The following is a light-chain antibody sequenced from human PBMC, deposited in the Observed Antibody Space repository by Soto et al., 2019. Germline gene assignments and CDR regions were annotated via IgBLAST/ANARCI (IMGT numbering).Light chain of an antibody. CDR3: QQYVSSPT. Sequence: DIQMTQSPSTLSASVGDRVTITCRASQSISSWLAWYQQKPGKAPKLLIYDASNRATGIPDRFSGGGSGTDFTLTINGLEPEDFAVYFCQQYVSSPTFGGGTKVDIK. J-gene: IGKJ4*01. V-gene: IGKV1-5*01. CDR1: QSISSW. CDR2: DAS.